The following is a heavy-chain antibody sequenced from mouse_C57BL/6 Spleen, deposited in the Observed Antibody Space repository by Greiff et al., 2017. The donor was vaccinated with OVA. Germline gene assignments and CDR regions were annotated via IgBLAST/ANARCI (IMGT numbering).Heavy chain of an antibody. V-gene: IGHV1-69*01. Sequence: QVQLQQPGAELVMPGASVKLSCKASGYTFTSYWMHWVKQRPGQGLEWIGEIDPYDSYTNYNQKFKGKSTLTVDKSSSTAYMQLSSLTSEDSAVYYCARRYYGSSYAMDYWGQGTSVTVSS. CDR1: GYTFTSYW. CDR2: IDPYDSYT. CDR3: ARRYYGSSYAMDY. D-gene: IGHD1-1*01. J-gene: IGHJ4*01.